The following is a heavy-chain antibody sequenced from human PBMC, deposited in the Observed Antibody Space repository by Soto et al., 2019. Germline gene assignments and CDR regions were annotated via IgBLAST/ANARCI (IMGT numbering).Heavy chain of an antibody. CDR3: VQTTGWPGFDF. Sequence: SETLSLTCTVSGDSISSYYWSWIRQPPGKGLEWIGYIYYSGSPDYNPSLKTRVTISVDTSKNTLYLQMNSLRAEDTAVYYCVQTTGWPGFDFWGQGTLVTVSS. CDR2: IYYSGSP. D-gene: IGHD6-19*01. CDR1: GDSISSYY. V-gene: IGHV4-59*12. J-gene: IGHJ4*02.